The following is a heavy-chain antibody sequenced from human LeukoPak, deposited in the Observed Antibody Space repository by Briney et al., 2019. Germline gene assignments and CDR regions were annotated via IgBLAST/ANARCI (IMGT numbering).Heavy chain of an antibody. V-gene: IGHV4-38-2*02. CDR3: ARESAVAGITALDY. D-gene: IGHD6-19*01. CDR1: GYSIGSGYY. J-gene: IGHJ4*02. CDR2: IYHSGST. Sequence: SETLSLTCTVSGYSIGSGYYWGWIRQPPGKGLGWIGSIYHSGSTYYNPSLKSRVTISVDTSKNQFSLRLTSVTAADTAVYYCARESAVAGITALDYWGQGTLATVSS.